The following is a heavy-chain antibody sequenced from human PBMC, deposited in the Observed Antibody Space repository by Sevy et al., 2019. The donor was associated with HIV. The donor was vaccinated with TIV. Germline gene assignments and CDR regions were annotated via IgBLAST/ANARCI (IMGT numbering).Heavy chain of an antibody. CDR1: GFTFSSYG. CDR3: AKADREGCSGGSCYSGILSDDYYYGMDV. V-gene: IGHV3-30*18. D-gene: IGHD2-15*01. CDR2: ISYDGSNK. J-gene: IGHJ6*02. Sequence: GGSLRLSCAASGFTFSSYGMHWVRQAPGKGLEWVAVISYDGSNKYYADSVKGRFTISRDNSKNTLYLQMNSLRAEDKAENYCAKADREGCSGGSCYSGILSDDYYYGMDVWGQGTTVTVSS.